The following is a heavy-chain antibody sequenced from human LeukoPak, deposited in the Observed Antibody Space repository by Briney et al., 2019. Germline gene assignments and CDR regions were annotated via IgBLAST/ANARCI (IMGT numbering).Heavy chain of an antibody. J-gene: IGHJ4*02. Sequence: GGSLKLSCAASGFTFSIYAMSWVRQAPGKGLQWVSSITSSGDGTYYADSVKGRFTISRDNSENMLYLQMNSLRVEDTAVYFCAKDRPNYYGSNGHYYRRDGDYWGQGTLVTVSS. V-gene: IGHV3-23*01. D-gene: IGHD3-22*01. CDR3: AKDRPNYYGSNGHYYRRDGDY. CDR1: GFTFSIYA. CDR2: ITSSGDGT.